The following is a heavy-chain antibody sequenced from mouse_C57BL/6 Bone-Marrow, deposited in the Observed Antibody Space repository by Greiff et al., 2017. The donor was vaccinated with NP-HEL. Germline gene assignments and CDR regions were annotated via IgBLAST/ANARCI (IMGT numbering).Heavy chain of an antibody. D-gene: IGHD2-5*01. CDR3: TRKGLYSNVYAMDY. CDR1: GYTFTDYE. Sequence: VQLQQSGAELVRPGASVTLSCKASGYTFTDYEMHWVKQTPVHGLEWIGAIDPETGGTAYNQKFKGKAMLTADKSSSTAYMELRSLTSEDSAVYYCTRKGLYSNVYAMDYWGQGTSVTVSS. J-gene: IGHJ4*01. CDR2: IDPETGGT. V-gene: IGHV1-15*01.